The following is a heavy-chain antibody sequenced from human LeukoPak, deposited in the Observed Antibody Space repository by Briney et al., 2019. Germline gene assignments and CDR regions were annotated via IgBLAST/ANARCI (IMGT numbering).Heavy chain of an antibody. V-gene: IGHV1-8*03. CDR1: GYTFTGYY. D-gene: IGHD4-23*01. J-gene: IGHJ6*03. CDR2: MNPNSGNT. CDR3: ARATVVTPDYYYMDV. Sequence: ASVKVSCKASGYTFTGYYMHWVRQATGQGLEWMGWMNPNSGNTGYAQKFQGRVTITRNTSISTAYMELSSLRSEDTAVYYCARATVVTPDYYYMDVWGKGTTVTVSS.